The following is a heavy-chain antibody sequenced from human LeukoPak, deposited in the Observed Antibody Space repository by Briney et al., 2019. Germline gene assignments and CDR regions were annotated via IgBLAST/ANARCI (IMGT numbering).Heavy chain of an antibody. CDR2: ISGSGGST. CDR1: GFTLRSYA. J-gene: IGHJ4*02. V-gene: IGHV3-23*01. CDR3: AKQGSWDYFDY. Sequence: GGSLRLSCAASGFTLRSYAMSWVRQAPGKGLEWVSAISGSGGSTYYADSVKGRFTISRDNSKNTLYLQMNSLRAEDTAVYYCAKQGSWDYFDYWGQGTLVTVSS. D-gene: IGHD6-13*01.